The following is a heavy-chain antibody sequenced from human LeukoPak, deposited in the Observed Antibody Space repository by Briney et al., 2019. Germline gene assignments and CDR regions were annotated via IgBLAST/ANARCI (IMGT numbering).Heavy chain of an antibody. J-gene: IGHJ6*02. CDR1: GYTFTSYD. D-gene: IGHD3-10*01. Sequence: ASVKVPCTASGYTFTSYDINWVRQATGQGLEWMGWMNPNSGNTGYAQKFQGRVTMTRNTSISTAYMELSSLRSEDTAVYYCASDTRSDYYYYGMDVWGQGTTVTVSS. V-gene: IGHV1-8*01. CDR3: ASDTRSDYYYYGMDV. CDR2: MNPNSGNT.